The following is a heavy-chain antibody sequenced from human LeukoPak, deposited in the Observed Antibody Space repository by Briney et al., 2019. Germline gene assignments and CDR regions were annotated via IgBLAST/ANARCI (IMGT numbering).Heavy chain of an antibody. J-gene: IGHJ5*02. D-gene: IGHD6-13*01. CDR3: AGGRRAAAGTGWFDP. CDR1: GGSISSYY. CDR2: IYYSGST. Sequence: SETLSLTCTVSGGSISSYYWSWIRQPPGKGLEWIGYIYYSGSTNYNPSLKSRVTISVYTSKNQFSLKLSSVTAADTAVYYCAGGRRAAAGTGWFDPWGQGTLVTVSS. V-gene: IGHV4-59*01.